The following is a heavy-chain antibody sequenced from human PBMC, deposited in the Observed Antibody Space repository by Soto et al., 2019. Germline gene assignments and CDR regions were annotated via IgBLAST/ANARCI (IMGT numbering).Heavy chain of an antibody. V-gene: IGHV3-30-3*01. J-gene: IGHJ4*02. D-gene: IGHD2-2*01. CDR1: GFTFSSYA. Sequence: QVQLVESGGGVVQPGRSLRLSCAASGFTFSSYAMHWVRQAPGKGLEWVAVISYDGSNKYYADSVKGRFTISRDNSKNTLYLQMNSLRAEDTAVYYCARDRIVVVPAAIIHVVAYYFGYWGQGTLVTVSS. CDR2: ISYDGSNK. CDR3: ARDRIVVVPAAIIHVVAYYFGY.